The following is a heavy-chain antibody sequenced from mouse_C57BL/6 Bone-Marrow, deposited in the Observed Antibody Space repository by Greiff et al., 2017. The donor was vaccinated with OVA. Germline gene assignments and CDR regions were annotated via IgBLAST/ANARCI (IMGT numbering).Heavy chain of an antibody. V-gene: IGHV14-4*01. D-gene: IGHD1-1*02. CDR3: TSSGSFDY. CDR2: IDPENGDT. CDR1: GFNIKDDY. J-gene: IGHJ2*01. Sequence: VHVKQSGAELVRPGASVKLSCTASGFNIKDDYMHWVKQRPEQGLEWIGWIDPENGDTEYASKFQGKATITADTSSNTAYLQLSSLTSEDTSVYYCTSSGSFDYWGQGTTLTVSS.